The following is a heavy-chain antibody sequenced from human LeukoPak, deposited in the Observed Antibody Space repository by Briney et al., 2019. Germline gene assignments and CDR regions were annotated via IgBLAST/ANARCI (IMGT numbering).Heavy chain of an antibody. J-gene: IGHJ4*02. Sequence: PSETLSLTCTVSGGSISSYYWSWIRQPAGKGLEWIGRIYTSGSTNYNPSLKSRVTMSVDTSKNQFSLKLSSVTAADTAVYYCAKDNRDYYDSSGLDYWGQGTLVTVSS. CDR3: AKDNRDYYDSSGLDY. CDR2: IYTSGST. CDR1: GGSISSYY. V-gene: IGHV4-4*07. D-gene: IGHD3-22*01.